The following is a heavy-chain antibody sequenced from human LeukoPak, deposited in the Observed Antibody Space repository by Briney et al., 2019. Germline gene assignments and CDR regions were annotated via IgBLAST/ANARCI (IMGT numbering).Heavy chain of an antibody. J-gene: IGHJ4*02. CDR2: MSHDGRNK. CDR3: ARDSNWNQPDY. V-gene: IGHV3-30*04. D-gene: IGHD1-20*01. Sequence: GGSLRLSCAASGFTFSTYAMHWVRQAPGKGLEWVAVMSHDGRNKFYADSVKGRFTISRDNSKSTLYLQMSSLGAEDTAVFYCARDSNWNQPDYWGQGTLVTVSS. CDR1: GFTFSTYA.